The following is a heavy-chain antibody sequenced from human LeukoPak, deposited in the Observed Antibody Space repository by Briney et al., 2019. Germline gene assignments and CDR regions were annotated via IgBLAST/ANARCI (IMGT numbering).Heavy chain of an antibody. V-gene: IGHV3-33*01. J-gene: IGHJ4*02. D-gene: IGHD3-22*01. CDR2: IWYDGSNK. Sequence: PGRSLRLSCAASGFTFSSYGMHWVRQAPGKGLEWVAVIWYDGSNKYYADSVKGRFTISRDNSKNTLYLQMNSLRAEDTAVYYCARDGWYYDSSGYYRQGLFDYWGQGTLVTVSP. CDR3: ARDGWYYDSSGYYRQGLFDY. CDR1: GFTFSSYG.